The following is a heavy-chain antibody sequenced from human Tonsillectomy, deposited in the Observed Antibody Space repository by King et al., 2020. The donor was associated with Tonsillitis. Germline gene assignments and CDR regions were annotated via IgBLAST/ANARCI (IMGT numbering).Heavy chain of an antibody. D-gene: IGHD3-22*01. V-gene: IGHV1-2*02. CDR1: GYTFTDYY. CDR3: ASACDTSGYYYSFDY. CDR2: INPKSGAT. Sequence: VQLVESGAEVKKPGASVKVSCKASGYTFTDYYFHWVRQAPGQGLEWMGWINPKSGATWYAQKFRGIMTRDTSINTAYMELSRLRSDDTAVYYCASACDTSGYYYSFDYWGQGTLVTVSS. J-gene: IGHJ4*02.